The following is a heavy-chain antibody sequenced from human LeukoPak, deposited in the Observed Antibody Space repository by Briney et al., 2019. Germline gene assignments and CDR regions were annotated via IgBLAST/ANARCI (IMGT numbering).Heavy chain of an antibody. D-gene: IGHD3/OR15-3a*01. V-gene: IGHV3-33*01. CDR2: IWYDGSNK. CDR1: GFTFSSYG. CDR3: ARDGTGGLDHNEFDAFDI. J-gene: IGHJ3*02. Sequence: GGSLRLSCVASGFTFSSYGMHWVRQAPGKGMEWVAVIWYDGSNKYYADSVKGRFTISRDNSKNTLYLQMNSLRAEDTAVYYCARDGTGGLDHNEFDAFDIWGQGTMVTVSS.